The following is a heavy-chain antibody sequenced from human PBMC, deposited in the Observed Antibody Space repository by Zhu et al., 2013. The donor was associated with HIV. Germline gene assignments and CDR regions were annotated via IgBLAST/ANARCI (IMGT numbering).Heavy chain of an antibody. CDR2: INHSGST. J-gene: IGHJ4*02. CDR1: GGSFSGYY. V-gene: IGHV4-34*01. CDR3: ARGRVWYMIPGVRDSSGYYYDY. Sequence: QVQLQQWGAGLLKPSETLSLTCAVYGGSFSGYYWSWIRQPPGKGLEWIGEINHSGSTNYNPSLKSRVTISVDTSKNQFSLKLSSVTAADTAVYYCARGRVWYMIPGVRDSSGYYYDYWGQGPWSRLL. D-gene: IGHD3-22*01.